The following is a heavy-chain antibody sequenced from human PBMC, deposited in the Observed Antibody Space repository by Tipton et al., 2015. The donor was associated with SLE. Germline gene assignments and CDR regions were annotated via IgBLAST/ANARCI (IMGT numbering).Heavy chain of an antibody. CDR3: AKDVLRWAFDF. Sequence: SLRLSCAASGFHFWTSSMSWVRQAPGKGLEWVSAISGGIITTDYADSVKGQFTISRDNSKRMVYLQMDGLRVDDTAVYFCAKDVLRWAFDFWGQGTMVTVSS. J-gene: IGHJ3*01. V-gene: IGHV3-23*01. D-gene: IGHD3-16*01. CDR1: GFHFWTSS. CDR2: ISGGIITT.